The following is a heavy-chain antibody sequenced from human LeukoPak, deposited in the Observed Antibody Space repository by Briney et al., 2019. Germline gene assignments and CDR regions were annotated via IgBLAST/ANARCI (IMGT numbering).Heavy chain of an antibody. Sequence: SETLSLTCTVSGGSISSYYWSWIRQPPGKGLEWIGYIYYSGSTNYNPSLKSRVTISVDTSKNQFSLKLSSVTAADTAVYYCATLFPCSGGSCRDYWGQGTLVTVSS. J-gene: IGHJ4*02. CDR1: GGSISSYY. D-gene: IGHD2-15*01. CDR3: ATLFPCSGGSCRDY. V-gene: IGHV4-59*01. CDR2: IYYSGST.